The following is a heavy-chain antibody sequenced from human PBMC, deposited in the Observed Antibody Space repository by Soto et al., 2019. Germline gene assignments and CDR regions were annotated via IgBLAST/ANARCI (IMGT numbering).Heavy chain of an antibody. D-gene: IGHD6-13*01. Sequence: VQLQESGPGLVKPSETLSLICTVSGVSISSDYLSWIRQPAGKGLEWIGRLYTSGYSNSNPSLKSRVTMSVDTSKKQFSLNLSSVTAADTAVYYCAREPITAGTVNRFDPWGQGTLVTVSS. CDR1: GVSISSDY. V-gene: IGHV4-4*07. CDR2: LYTSGYS. J-gene: IGHJ5*02. CDR3: AREPITAGTVNRFDP.